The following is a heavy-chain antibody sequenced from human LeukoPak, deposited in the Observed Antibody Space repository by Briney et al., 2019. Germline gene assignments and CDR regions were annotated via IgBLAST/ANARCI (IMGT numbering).Heavy chain of an antibody. CDR2: ISYDGSNK. J-gene: IGHJ4*02. CDR1: GFTFSTYG. V-gene: IGHV3-30*03. Sequence: GGSLRLSRTASGFTFSTYGMHWVRQAPGKGLEWLAIISYDGSNKYYVDSVKGRFTISRDNSKNTLYLQLNSLRPEDTAVYYCARKTSCFDYWGRGTLVTVSS. D-gene: IGHD2-2*01. CDR3: ARKTSCFDY.